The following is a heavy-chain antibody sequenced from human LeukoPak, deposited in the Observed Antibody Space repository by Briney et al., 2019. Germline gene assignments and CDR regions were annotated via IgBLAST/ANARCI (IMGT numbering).Heavy chain of an antibody. Sequence: ASVKVSCKASGYTFTSYESSWVRQAPGQGLDWMGWITPYNGNTNYAHNLRDRVTMTTDTSTTTAYLELRSLTSDDTAIYYCAREAAAGVYFEYWGQGTLVTVSS. D-gene: IGHD6-13*01. V-gene: IGHV1-18*01. CDR1: GYTFTSYE. CDR3: AREAAAGVYFEY. J-gene: IGHJ4*02. CDR2: ITPYNGNT.